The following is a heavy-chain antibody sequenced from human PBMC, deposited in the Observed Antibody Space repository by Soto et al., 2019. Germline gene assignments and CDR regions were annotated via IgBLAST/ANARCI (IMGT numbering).Heavy chain of an antibody. V-gene: IGHV1-46*03. J-gene: IGHJ4*02. CDR3: VRDPSSGYRSFDY. D-gene: IGHD3-22*01. CDR2: INLSADRT. CDR1: GYTLIMYY. Sequence: ASVKVSCKASGYTLIMYYIHLMRQAPGQGLEWMGIINLSADRTSYAQKFQGRFTVTMDTSTSTVYMELGSLRSEDTAVYYCVRDPSSGYRSFDYWGQGTLVTVSS.